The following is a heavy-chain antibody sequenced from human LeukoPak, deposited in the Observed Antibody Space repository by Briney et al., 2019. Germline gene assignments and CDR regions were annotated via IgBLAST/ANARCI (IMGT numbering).Heavy chain of an antibody. Sequence: GGSLRLSCAASGFTFSSYGMHWVRQAPGKGLEWVAVISYDGSNKYYADSVKGRFTISRDNSKNTLYLQMNSLRAEDTAVYYCAKDRGRWPANPLDYMDVWAKGPRSPSP. J-gene: IGHJ6*03. CDR2: ISYDGSNK. CDR1: GFTFSSYG. D-gene: IGHD3-10*01. V-gene: IGHV3-30*18. CDR3: AKDRGRWPANPLDYMDV.